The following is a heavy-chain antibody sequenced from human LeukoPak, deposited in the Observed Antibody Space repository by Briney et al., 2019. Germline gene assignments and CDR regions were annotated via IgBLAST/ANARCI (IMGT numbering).Heavy chain of an antibody. CDR3: ARDGTIVAAGGDAFDI. J-gene: IGHJ3*02. CDR2: ISAYNGNT. V-gene: IGHV1-18*04. D-gene: IGHD6-13*01. Sequence: ASVKVSCKASGYTFTSYGISWVRQAPGQGLEWMGWISAYNGNTNYAQKLQGRVTMTTDTSTSTAYMELRSLRSDDTAVYYCARDGTIVAAGGDAFDIWGQGTMVTVSS. CDR1: GYTFTSYG.